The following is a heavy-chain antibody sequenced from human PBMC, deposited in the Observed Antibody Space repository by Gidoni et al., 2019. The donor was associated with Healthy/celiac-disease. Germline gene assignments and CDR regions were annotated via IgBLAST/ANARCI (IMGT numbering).Heavy chain of an antibody. J-gene: IGHJ3*02. D-gene: IGHD3-10*01. V-gene: IGHV3-15*01. CDR1: GFTFGNAW. CDR2: IKRKTDGGTT. Sequence: EVQLVDSGGGLLKPGGPLSLPCAASGFTFGNAWLTWVRQAPGKGREWVGRIKRKTDGGTTDYAAPVKGSFIISRDDSKNTLYLQMNSLKTEDTGVYYCTTDLTPPPLLWFGEYDAFDIWGQGTMVTVSS. CDR3: TTDLTPPPLLWFGEYDAFDI.